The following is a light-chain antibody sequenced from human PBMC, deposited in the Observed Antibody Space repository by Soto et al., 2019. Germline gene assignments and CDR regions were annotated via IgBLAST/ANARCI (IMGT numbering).Light chain of an antibody. CDR1: QSIRSD. CDR3: QQCLSRPRT. CDR2: TTS. Sequence: DIQMTQSPSSLSASVGDRVTITCRASQSIRSDLNWYQQRPGKAPKLLIYTTSNLESGVPSRFSGSGSGTDFTLTISNLQPEDFATYFCQQCLSRPRTFGLGTTVEVK. V-gene: IGKV1-39*01. J-gene: IGKJ1*01.